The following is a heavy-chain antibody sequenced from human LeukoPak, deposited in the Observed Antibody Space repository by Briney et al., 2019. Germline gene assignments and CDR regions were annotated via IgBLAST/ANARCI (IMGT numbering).Heavy chain of an antibody. CDR3: ASTIVRGVRTRMNWFDP. Sequence: PGGSLRLSCAASGFTFSSYSMNWVRQAPGKGLEWVSSISSSSSYIYYADSVKGRFTISRDNAKNSLYLQMNSLSAEDTAVYYCASTIVRGVRTRMNWFDPWGQGTLVTVSS. CDR1: GFTFSSYS. CDR2: ISSSSSYI. V-gene: IGHV3-21*01. D-gene: IGHD3-10*01. J-gene: IGHJ5*02.